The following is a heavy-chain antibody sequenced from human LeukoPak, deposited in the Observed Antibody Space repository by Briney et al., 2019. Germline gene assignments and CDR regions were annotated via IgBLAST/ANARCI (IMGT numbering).Heavy chain of an antibody. V-gene: IGHV4-4*07. D-gene: IGHD2-15*01. J-gene: IGHJ4*02. CDR3: ARGYCSGGSCYLYYFDY. CDR1: GGSISSYY. CDR2: IYTSGST. Sequence: SETPSLTCTVSGGSISSYYWSWIRQPAGKGLEWIGRIYTSGSTNYNPSLKSRVTMSVDTSKNQFSLKLGSVTAADTAVYYCARGYCSGGSCYLYYFDYWGQGTLVTVSS.